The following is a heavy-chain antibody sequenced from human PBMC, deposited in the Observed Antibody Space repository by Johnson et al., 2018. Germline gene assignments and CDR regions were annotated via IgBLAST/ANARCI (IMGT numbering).Heavy chain of an antibody. J-gene: IGHJ1*01. CDR3: AKDPAPPRYSRGWYVGSFRP. CDR2: ISGSGGST. D-gene: IGHD6-19*01. Sequence: EVQLVESGGGLVQPGGSLRLSCAASGFTFSSYAMSWVRQAPGKGLEWVSGISGSGGSTYYADSVKGRFTISRDNSKNTLYLQMNSLRAEDTAVDYCAKDPAPPRYSRGWYVGSFRPGGQGPLVTVST. V-gene: IGHV3-23*04. CDR1: GFTFSSYA.